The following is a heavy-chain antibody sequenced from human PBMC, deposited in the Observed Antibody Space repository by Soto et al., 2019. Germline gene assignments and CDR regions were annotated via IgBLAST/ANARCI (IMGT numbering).Heavy chain of an antibody. CDR2: INAGYGNT. J-gene: IGHJ4*02. CDR1: GYTFSSYA. Sequence: QVHLVQSGAEVRKPGPSLKVSCKASGYTFSSYAMNWVRQAPGQRLEWMGWINAGYGNTKSSQKFQDRVNISRDTSASTAYMELTSLRSEDTAVYYCARDTGDGTFDFWGQGTLVTVSS. V-gene: IGHV1-3*01. CDR3: ARDTGDGTFDF. D-gene: IGHD7-27*01.